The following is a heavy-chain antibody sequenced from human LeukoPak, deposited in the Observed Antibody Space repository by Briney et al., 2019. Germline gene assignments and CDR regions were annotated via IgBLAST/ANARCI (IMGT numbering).Heavy chain of an antibody. CDR2: FDPGDGET. Sequence: ASVKVSCKVSGYTLTELSMHWVRQAPGKGLEWMGGFDPGDGETIYAQKFQGRVTMTEDTSTDTAYMELSSLRSEDTAVYYCATVRKLGHEYYFDYWGQGTLVTVSS. V-gene: IGHV1-24*01. CDR3: ATVRKLGHEYYFDY. J-gene: IGHJ4*02. D-gene: IGHD3-3*02. CDR1: GYTLTELS.